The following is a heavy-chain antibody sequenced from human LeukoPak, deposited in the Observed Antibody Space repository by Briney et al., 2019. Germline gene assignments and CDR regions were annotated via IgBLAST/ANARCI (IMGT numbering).Heavy chain of an antibody. D-gene: IGHD2-8*01. CDR2: VFRLQTVRT. J-gene: IGHJ4*02. Sequence: SGTLSLTCTVSDSSITSTYYWAWFRQPPGKGLQWIATVFRLQTVRTFNNPSLGSRVTMSLDPSHNQFSPNLTSVTAADTALYFCARVLHAPYLIDSWGQGTLVTVSS. CDR3: ARVLHAPYLIDS. V-gene: IGHV4-38-2*02. CDR1: DSSITSTYY.